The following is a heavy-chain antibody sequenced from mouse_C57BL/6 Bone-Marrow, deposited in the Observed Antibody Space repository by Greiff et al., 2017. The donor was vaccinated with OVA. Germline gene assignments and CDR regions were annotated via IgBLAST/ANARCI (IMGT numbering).Heavy chain of an antibody. Sequence: EVKLVESGPELVKPGASVKISCTASGYSFTDYNMNWVKQSNGKSLEWIGVINPHYGTTSYNQKFKGKATLTVDQSSSTAYMQLNSLTSEDSAVYYCARGENYGYDGFDYWGQGTTLTVSS. J-gene: IGHJ2*01. CDR2: INPHYGTT. CDR3: ARGENYGYDGFDY. D-gene: IGHD2-2*01. V-gene: IGHV1-39*01. CDR1: GYSFTDYN.